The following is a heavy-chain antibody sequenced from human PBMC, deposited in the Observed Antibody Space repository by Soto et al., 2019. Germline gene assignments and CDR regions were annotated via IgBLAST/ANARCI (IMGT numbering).Heavy chain of an antibody. Sequence: SETLSLTCAVYGGSFSGYYWSWIRQPPGKGLEWIGEINHSGSTNYNPSLKSRVTISVDTSKNQFSLKLSSVTAADTAVYYCARVGGESKTADYWGQGTLVTVSS. CDR3: ARVGGESKTADY. CDR2: INHSGST. CDR1: GGSFSGYY. V-gene: IGHV4-34*01. D-gene: IGHD3-10*01. J-gene: IGHJ4*02.